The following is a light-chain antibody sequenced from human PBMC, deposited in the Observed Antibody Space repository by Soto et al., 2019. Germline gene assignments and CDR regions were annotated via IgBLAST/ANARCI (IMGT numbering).Light chain of an antibody. Sequence: NLMTQSASSQSASVGDRVTITCRASQGIRNDLGWYQQKPGKAPKLLIYHASTLESEVPSRFSGSGSGTDFTLTITSLQPEDFATYYCQQSYGTPITFGQGTRLEI. J-gene: IGKJ5*01. CDR1: QGIRND. CDR2: HAS. CDR3: QQSYGTPIT. V-gene: IGKV1-39*01.